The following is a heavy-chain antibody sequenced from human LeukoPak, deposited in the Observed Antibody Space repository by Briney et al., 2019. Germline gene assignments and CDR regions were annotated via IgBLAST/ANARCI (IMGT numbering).Heavy chain of an antibody. CDR1: GFTFSSYS. D-gene: IGHD3-22*01. V-gene: IGHV3-48*04. Sequence: GGSLRLSCAASGFTFSSYSMNWVRQAPGKGLEWVSYISSSSSTIYYADSVKGRFTISRDNAKNSLYLQMNSLRAEDTAVYYCAKEFYHYDNRGFYSSFDSWGQGALVTVSS. CDR3: AKEFYHYDNRGFYSSFDS. CDR2: ISSSSSTI. J-gene: IGHJ4*02.